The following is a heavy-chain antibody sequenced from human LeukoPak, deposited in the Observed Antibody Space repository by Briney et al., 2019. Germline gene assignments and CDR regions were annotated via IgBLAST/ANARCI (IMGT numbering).Heavy chain of an antibody. D-gene: IGHD3-10*02. CDR1: GFTFTTYW. CDR2: INQDGTEK. V-gene: IGHV3-7*01. CDR3: AELGITMIGGV. Sequence: GESLRLSCAASGFTFTTYWMTWVRQAPGKGLEWVANINQDGTEKYYVDSAKGRFTISRDNAKNSLYLQMNSLRAEDTAVYYCAELGITMIGGVWGKGTTVTISS. J-gene: IGHJ6*04.